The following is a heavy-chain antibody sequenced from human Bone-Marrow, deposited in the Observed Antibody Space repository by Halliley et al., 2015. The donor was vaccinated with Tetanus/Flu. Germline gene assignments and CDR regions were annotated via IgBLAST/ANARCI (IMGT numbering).Heavy chain of an antibody. J-gene: IGHJ4*02. CDR2: ISGSGSAI. CDR3: ARTVQQTDAGTFAF. Sequence: SLRLSCAASGFSFSDYSMSWIRQAPGKGLDWISYISGSGSAIYIADSLKGRFTISRDNAKNSLYLQMISLRVEDTALYYCARTVQQTDAGTFAFWGPGTLVTVSP. D-gene: IGHD3-10*01. V-gene: IGHV3-11*01. CDR1: GFSFSDYS.